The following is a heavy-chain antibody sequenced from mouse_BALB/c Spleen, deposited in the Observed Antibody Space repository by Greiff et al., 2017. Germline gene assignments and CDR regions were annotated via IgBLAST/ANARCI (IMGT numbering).Heavy chain of an antibody. CDR3: ARELRDY. CDR2: ISSGSSTI. D-gene: IGHD1-1*01. Sequence: VQLVESGGGLVQPGGSRKLSCAASGFTFSSFGMHWVRQAPEKGLEWVAYISSGSSTIYYADTVKGRFTISRDNPKNTLFLQMTSLRSEDTAMYYCARELRDYWGQGTTLTVSS. V-gene: IGHV5-17*02. J-gene: IGHJ2*01. CDR1: GFTFSSFG.